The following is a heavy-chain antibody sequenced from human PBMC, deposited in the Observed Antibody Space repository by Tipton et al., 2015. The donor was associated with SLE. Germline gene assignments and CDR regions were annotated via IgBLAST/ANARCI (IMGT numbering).Heavy chain of an antibody. V-gene: IGHV4-4*02. Sequence: TLSLTCAVSGGSIRSSHWWRWVRQPPGKGLEWIGEIDHSGSTNSNPSLKSRVSMSVDKSKNQFSLKLSSVTVADTAVYYCAKDYNYDNADYNWGQGKLVIVAS. D-gene: IGHD4-17*01. J-gene: IGHJ4*02. CDR1: GGSIRSSHW. CDR3: AKDYNYDNADYN. CDR2: IDHSGST.